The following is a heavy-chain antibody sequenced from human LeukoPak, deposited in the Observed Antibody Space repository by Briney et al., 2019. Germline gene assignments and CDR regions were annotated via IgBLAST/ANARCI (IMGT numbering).Heavy chain of an antibody. Sequence: SETLSLTCTVSGGSISSSSYYWGWIRQPPGKGLEWIGSIYYSGSTYYDPSLKSRVTISVDTSKNQFSLKLSSVTAADTAVYYCARAMGYSSGGFDYWGQGTLVTVSS. D-gene: IGHD6-25*01. CDR2: IYYSGST. V-gene: IGHV4-39*07. J-gene: IGHJ4*02. CDR3: ARAMGYSSGGFDY. CDR1: GGSISSSSYY.